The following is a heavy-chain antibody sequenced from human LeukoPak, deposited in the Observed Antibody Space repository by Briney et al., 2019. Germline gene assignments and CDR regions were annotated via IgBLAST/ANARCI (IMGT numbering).Heavy chain of an antibody. Sequence: ASVKVSCKASGYTFTGYYMHWVRQAPGQGLEWMGWINLNSGGTNYAQKFQGRVTMTRDMSTSTVYMELSSLRSEDTAVYYCARDVARYYDSSGYDPWGQGTLVTVSS. CDR2: INLNSGGT. CDR1: GYTFTGYY. CDR3: ARDVARYYDSSGYDP. J-gene: IGHJ5*02. D-gene: IGHD3-22*01. V-gene: IGHV1-2*02.